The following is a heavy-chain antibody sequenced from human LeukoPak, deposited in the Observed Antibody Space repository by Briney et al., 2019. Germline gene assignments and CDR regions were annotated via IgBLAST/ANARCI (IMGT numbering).Heavy chain of an antibody. J-gene: IGHJ6*04. CDR1: GGSISSYY. Sequence: SETLSLTCTVSGGSISSYYWSWIRQPAGKGLEWIGRIYTSGSTNYNPSLKSRVTMSVDTSKNQFSLKLSSVTAADTAVYYCARAASITMFTFVDVWGKGTTVTVSS. D-gene: IGHD3-10*02. CDR3: ARAASITMFTFVDV. CDR2: IYTSGST. V-gene: IGHV4-4*07.